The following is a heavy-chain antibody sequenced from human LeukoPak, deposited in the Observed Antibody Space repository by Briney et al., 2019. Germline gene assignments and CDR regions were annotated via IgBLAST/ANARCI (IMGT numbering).Heavy chain of an antibody. D-gene: IGHD2-2*01. CDR1: GFTFSSYW. V-gene: IGHV3-74*01. CDR3: ARSRPHANDY. Sequence: GGSLRLSCAASGFTFSSYWMNWVRQAPGKGLVWVSRIASDGSSTTYADSVKGRFSISRDNAKNTLYLQMNSLRVEDTAVYYCARSRPHANDYWGQGTLVTVSS. J-gene: IGHJ4*02. CDR2: IASDGSST.